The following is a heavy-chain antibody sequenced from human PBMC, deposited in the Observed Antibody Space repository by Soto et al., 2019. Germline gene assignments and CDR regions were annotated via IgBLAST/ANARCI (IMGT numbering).Heavy chain of an antibody. V-gene: IGHV1-3*01. CDR1: GYTFTSYA. CDR3: AIALKGAKPYFSGGSCYSWSSTDYYGMDV. J-gene: IGHJ6*02. D-gene: IGHD2-15*01. Sequence: ASVKVSCKASGYTFTSYAMHWVRQAPGQRLERMGWINAGNGNTKYSQKFQGRVTITRDTSASTAYMELSSLRSEDTAVYYCAIALKGAKPYFSGGSCYSWSSTDYYGMDVWGQGTTVTVSS. CDR2: INAGNGNT.